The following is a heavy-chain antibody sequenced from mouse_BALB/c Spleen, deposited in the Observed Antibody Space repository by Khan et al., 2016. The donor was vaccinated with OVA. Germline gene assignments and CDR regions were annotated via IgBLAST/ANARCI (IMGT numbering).Heavy chain of an antibody. V-gene: IGHV1-76*01. J-gene: IGHJ2*01. D-gene: IGHD3-2*02. CDR3: AREEALYYFDY. CDR1: GYTFTTYW. Sequence: QVQLKQSGAELVRPGTSVKLSCKTSGYTFTTYWIHWVKQRSGQGLEWIARIYPGTDNAYYNEKLKDRATLTADKSPSTVYMQLSSLKSEDSAVYFCAREEALYYFDYWGQGTTLTVSS. CDR2: IYPGTDNA.